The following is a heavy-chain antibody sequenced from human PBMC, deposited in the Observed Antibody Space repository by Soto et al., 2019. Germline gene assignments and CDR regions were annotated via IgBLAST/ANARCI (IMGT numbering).Heavy chain of an antibody. CDR2: IYYSGST. V-gene: IGHV4-39*01. CDR1: GGSISSSSYY. D-gene: IGHD6-19*01. Sequence: SETLSLTCTVSGGSISSSSYYWGWIRQPPGKGLEWIGSIYYSGSTYYNPSLKSRVTISVDTSKNQFSLKLGSVTAADTAVYYCARHVFSSWGLVRAFDIWGQGTMVTVSS. CDR3: ARHVFSSWGLVRAFDI. J-gene: IGHJ3*02.